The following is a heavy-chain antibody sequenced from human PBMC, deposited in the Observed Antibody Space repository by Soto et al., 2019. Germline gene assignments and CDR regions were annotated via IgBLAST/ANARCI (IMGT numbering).Heavy chain of an antibody. CDR2: IIPMFGTA. Sequence: QVQLVQSGAEVKKPGSSVKVSCKASGVTFSRYAINWVRQAPGQGLEWMGGIIPMFGTANYAQKFQGRVTITADESTNTGYMELRSLISEDTAVYYCARDGTLYDSSGYYYLYWGQGTLVTVSS. CDR1: GVTFSRYA. CDR3: ARDGTLYDSSGYYYLY. V-gene: IGHV1-69*01. J-gene: IGHJ4*02. D-gene: IGHD3-22*01.